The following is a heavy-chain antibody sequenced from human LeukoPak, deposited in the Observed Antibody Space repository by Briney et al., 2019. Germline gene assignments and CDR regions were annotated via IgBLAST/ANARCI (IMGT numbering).Heavy chain of an antibody. CDR1: GFTSSSYA. D-gene: IGHD3-3*01. CDR3: AKNPHYDFWSGYSVVDY. V-gene: IGHV3-23*01. CDR2: ISGSGGST. Sequence: GGSLRLSCAASGFTSSSYAMSWVRQAPGKGLEWVSAISGSGGSTYYADSVKGRFTISRDNSKNTLYLQMNSLRAEDTAVYYCAKNPHYDFWSGYSVVDYWGQGTLVTVSS. J-gene: IGHJ4*02.